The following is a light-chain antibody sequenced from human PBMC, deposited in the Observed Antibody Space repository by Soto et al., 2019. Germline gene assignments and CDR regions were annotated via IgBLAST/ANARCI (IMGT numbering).Light chain of an antibody. J-gene: IGLJ2*01. CDR3: SSYTSSTTLKV. CDR1: SSDVGGYNY. Sequence: QSALTQPDSVSGSPGQSITISCTGTSSDVGGYNYVSWYQQHPGKAPKLMIYDVSNRPSGVSNRFSGSKSGNTASLTISGLQAEDEADYYCSSYTSSTTLKVFGGGTQLTVL. V-gene: IGLV2-14*03. CDR2: DVS.